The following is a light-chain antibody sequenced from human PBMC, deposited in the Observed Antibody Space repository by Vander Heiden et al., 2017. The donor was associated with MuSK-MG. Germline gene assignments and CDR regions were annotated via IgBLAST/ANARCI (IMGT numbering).Light chain of an antibody. CDR2: EVS. CDR3: CSYAGSSTLV. Sequence: QSALNQPASVYGSPGQSITISCTGTSSDVGSYNLVSWYQQHPGKAPKLMIYEVSKRPSGVSNRFSGSKSGNTASLTISGLQAEDEADYYCCSYAGSSTLVFGGGTKLTVL. CDR1: SSDVGSYNL. V-gene: IGLV2-23*02. J-gene: IGLJ2*01.